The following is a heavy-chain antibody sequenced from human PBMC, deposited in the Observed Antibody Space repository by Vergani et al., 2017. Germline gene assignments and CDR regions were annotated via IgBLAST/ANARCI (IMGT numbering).Heavy chain of an antibody. CDR1: GSTVSGNY. J-gene: IGHJ6*03. Sequence: ELQLVESGGGLVQPGGSLRLSCAASGSTVSGNYMTWVRQAPGKGLEWVSHIYSGDETYYADSVKGRFTISRDNAKNSLYLQMNSLRAEDTALYYCAKVASLRSYYYYYYMDVWGKGTTVTVSS. D-gene: IGHD2-21*01. CDR3: AKVASLRSYYYYYYMDV. CDR2: IYSGDET. V-gene: IGHV3-66*02.